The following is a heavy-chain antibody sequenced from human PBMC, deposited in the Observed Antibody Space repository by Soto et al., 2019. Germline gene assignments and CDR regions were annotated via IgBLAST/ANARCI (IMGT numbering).Heavy chain of an antibody. J-gene: IGHJ4*02. CDR1: GFTFDDYA. D-gene: IGHD4-17*01. V-gene: IGHV3-9*01. CDR2: ISWNSGSI. CDR3: AKVSDYGDYEYIDY. Sequence: GGSLRLSCAASGFTFDDYAMHLVRQAPGKGLEWVSGISWNSGSIGHADSVKGRFTISRDNAKNSLYLQMNSLRAEDTALYYCAKVSDYGDYEYIDYWGQGTLVTVSS.